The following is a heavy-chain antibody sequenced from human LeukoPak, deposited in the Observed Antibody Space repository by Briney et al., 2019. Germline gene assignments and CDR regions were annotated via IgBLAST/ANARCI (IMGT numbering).Heavy chain of an antibody. V-gene: IGHV4-4*07. CDR1: GVSISTYY. J-gene: IGHJ5*02. D-gene: IGHD6-19*01. CDR2: IYTGGNT. CDR3: ARDWAVAGPHWFDP. Sequence: SETLSLTCTVYGVSISTYYWSWIRQPAGKGLEWIGRIYTGGNTNYNPSLKSRVTISIDTSKHQISLRLDSVTAADPAVYYCARDWAVAGPHWFDPWGQGTLVTVSS.